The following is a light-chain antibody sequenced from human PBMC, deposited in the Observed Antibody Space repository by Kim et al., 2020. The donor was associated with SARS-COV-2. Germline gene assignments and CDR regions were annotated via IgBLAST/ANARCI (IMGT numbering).Light chain of an antibody. J-gene: IGLJ2*01. Sequence: PGQTACITCSGDKLGDKYACWYQQKPGQSPVLVIYQDSKRPSGIPERFSGSNSGNTATLTISGTQAMDEADYYCQAWDSSTAGVVFGGGTQLTVL. CDR1: KLGDKY. V-gene: IGLV3-1*01. CDR3: QAWDSSTAGVV. CDR2: QDS.